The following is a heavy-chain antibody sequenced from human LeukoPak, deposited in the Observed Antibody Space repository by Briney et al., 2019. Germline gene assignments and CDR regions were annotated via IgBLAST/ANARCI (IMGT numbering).Heavy chain of an antibody. CDR2: INPSGGST. V-gene: IGHV1-46*01. J-gene: IGHJ5*02. CDR1: GGTFSSYA. Sequence: ASVKVSCKASGGTFSSYAISWVRQAPGQGLEWMGIINPSGGSTSYAQKFQGRVTMTRDTSTSTVYMELSSLRSEDTAVYYCARDPSSSSVRFDPWGQGTLVTVSS. CDR3: ARDPSSSSVRFDP. D-gene: IGHD6-6*01.